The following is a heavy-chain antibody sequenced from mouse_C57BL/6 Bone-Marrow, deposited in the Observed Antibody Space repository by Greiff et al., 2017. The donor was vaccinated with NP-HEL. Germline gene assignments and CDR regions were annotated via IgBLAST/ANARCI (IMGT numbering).Heavy chain of an antibody. D-gene: IGHD2-5*01. CDR3: AREEDYYSNYGPFAY. J-gene: IGHJ3*01. CDR2: IYPRDGST. V-gene: IGHV1-78*01. Sequence: VQLQQSDAELVKPGASVKISCKVSGYTFTDHTIHWMKQRPEQGLEWIGYIYPRDGSTKYNEKYKGKATLTADKSSSTAYMQLNSLTSEDSAVYFCAREEDYYSNYGPFAYWGQGTLVTVSA. CDR1: GYTFTDHT.